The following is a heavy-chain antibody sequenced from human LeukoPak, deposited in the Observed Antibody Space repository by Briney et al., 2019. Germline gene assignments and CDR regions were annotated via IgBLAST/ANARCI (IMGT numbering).Heavy chain of an antibody. D-gene: IGHD4-17*01. CDR1: GDSINSRSYY. Sequence: SETLSLTCAVSGDSINSRSYYWAWIRQPPGRGLEWIGSIYYSGSTSYNPSLKSRVTISVDTSKNQFSLSLSSVTAADMAMYYCARELDYGDYVGGPYYFDYWGQGTLVTVSS. J-gene: IGHJ4*02. CDR3: ARELDYGDYVGGPYYFDY. V-gene: IGHV4-39*07. CDR2: IYYSGST.